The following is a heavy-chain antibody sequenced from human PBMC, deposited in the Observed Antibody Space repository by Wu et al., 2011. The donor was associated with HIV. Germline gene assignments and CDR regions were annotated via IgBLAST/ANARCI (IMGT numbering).Heavy chain of an antibody. CDR3: AKGSAAADAFDI. J-gene: IGHJ3*02. V-gene: IGHV3-30*02. CDR1: GFTFSNAW. CDR2: IRYDGSNK. Sequence: QVQLVESGGLVSLVLRLSCAASGFTFSNAWMSWVRQAPGKGLEWAAFIRYDGSNKYYADSVKGRFTISRDNSKNTLYLQMNSLRAEDTAVYYCAKGSAAADAFDIWAKGQWSPSLQ. D-gene: IGHD6-13*01.